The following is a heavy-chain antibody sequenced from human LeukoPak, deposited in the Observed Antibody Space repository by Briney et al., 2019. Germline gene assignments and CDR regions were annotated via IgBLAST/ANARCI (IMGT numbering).Heavy chain of an antibody. CDR2: IYYSGTT. D-gene: IGHD6-6*01. Sequence: SETLSLTCTVSGGSISSSNYYWDWIRQPPGKGLEWIGCIYYSGTTYYNPSLRSRLTISVDTSKNQFSLRLSSVTAADTAVYYCARHNTSSPPDYWGKGTLVTVSS. J-gene: IGHJ4*02. CDR3: ARHNTSSPPDY. CDR1: GGSISSSNYY. V-gene: IGHV4-39*01.